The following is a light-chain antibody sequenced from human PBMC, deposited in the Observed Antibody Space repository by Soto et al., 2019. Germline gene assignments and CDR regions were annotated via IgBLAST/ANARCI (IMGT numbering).Light chain of an antibody. V-gene: IGLV1-40*01. Sequence: SVLTQPPSVSGAPGQRVTISCTGSGSNIGAGYVVHWYQQLPGTAPKVLIYSTNDRPSGVPDRFSGSASGTSASLAITGLQAEDEADYYCQSYDSSLSEYVFGTGTKLTVL. J-gene: IGLJ1*01. CDR1: GSNIGAGYV. CDR2: STN. CDR3: QSYDSSLSEYV.